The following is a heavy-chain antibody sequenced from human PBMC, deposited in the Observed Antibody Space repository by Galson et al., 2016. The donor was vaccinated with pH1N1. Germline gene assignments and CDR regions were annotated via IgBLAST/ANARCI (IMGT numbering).Heavy chain of an antibody. V-gene: IGHV3-30*18. CDR3: AKGASAAATLDY. D-gene: IGHD6-13*01. CDR1: GFPFSTYG. Sequence: SLRLSCAASGFPFSTYGMHWVRQAPGKGLEWLAVISYHGENIQYADSVKGRFTISRDNSKNTLSLQMSRLRSQDTAVDYCAKGASAAATLDYWGRGTLLTASS. CDR2: ISYHGENI. J-gene: IGHJ4*02.